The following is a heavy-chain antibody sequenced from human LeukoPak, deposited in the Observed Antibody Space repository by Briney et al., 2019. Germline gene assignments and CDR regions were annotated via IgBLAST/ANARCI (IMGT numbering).Heavy chain of an antibody. D-gene: IGHD3/OR15-3a*01. V-gene: IGHV3-21*06. J-gene: IGHJ3*02. CDR3: AREGSGLVIHAFDI. Sequence: GGSLRLSCAASGFTFSSYSMNWVRQAPGKGLEWVSSISSSSSYIYYADSVKGRFTISRDNLKNTVSLQMNSLRTEDTALYFCAREGSGLVIHAFDIWGQGTMVTVSS. CDR2: ISSSSSYI. CDR1: GFTFSSYS.